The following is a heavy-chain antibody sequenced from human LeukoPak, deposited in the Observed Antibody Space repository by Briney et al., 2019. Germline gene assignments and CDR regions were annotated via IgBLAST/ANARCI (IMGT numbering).Heavy chain of an antibody. J-gene: IGHJ3*02. CDR2: ISYDGSNK. CDR1: GFTFSSYA. Sequence: GGSLRLSCAASGFTFSSYAMHWVRQAPGKGLEWVAVISYDGSNKYYADSVKGRFTISRDNSKNTLYLQMNSLRAENTAVYYCARRMKIRDAFDIWGQGTMVTVSS. V-gene: IGHV3-30-3*01. CDR3: ARRMKIRDAFDI.